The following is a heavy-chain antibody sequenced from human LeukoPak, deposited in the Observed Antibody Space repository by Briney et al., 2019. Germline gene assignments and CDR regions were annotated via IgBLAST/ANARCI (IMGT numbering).Heavy chain of an antibody. D-gene: IGHD3-10*01. J-gene: IGHJ4*02. CDR2: IFNTGNT. Sequence: SETLSLTCSVSGGSIDRHYWSWIRQPPGKRLEWIGYIFNTGNTNYNPSLASQVTMSVDTSRAQFFLRLSPVTAADTAIYYCASRPADTTWYGVFDYWSQGTLVTVSS. V-gene: IGHV4-59*11. CDR3: ASRPADTTWYGVFDY. CDR1: GGSIDRHY.